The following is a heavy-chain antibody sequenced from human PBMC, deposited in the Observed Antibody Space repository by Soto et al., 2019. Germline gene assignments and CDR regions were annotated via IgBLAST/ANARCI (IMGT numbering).Heavy chain of an antibody. Sequence: SETLSLTCAVYGGSFSGYYWSWIRQPPGKGLEWIGEINHSGSTNYNPSLNGRVIISVDTSKNQFSLKLSSLTAADTAVYYCSRRYSFGSGKYGVDVWGQGTMVTVSS. CDR1: GGSFSGYY. D-gene: IGHD3-10*01. V-gene: IGHV4-34*01. CDR3: SRRYSFGSGKYGVDV. CDR2: INHSGST. J-gene: IGHJ6*02.